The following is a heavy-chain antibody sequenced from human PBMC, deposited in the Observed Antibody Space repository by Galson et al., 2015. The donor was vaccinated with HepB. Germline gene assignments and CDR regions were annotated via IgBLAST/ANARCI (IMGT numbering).Heavy chain of an antibody. D-gene: IGHD2-2*01. CDR2: INPNSGGT. CDR3: ARVRPPIVVVPAAINWFDP. CDR1: GYTFTGYY. V-gene: IGHV1-2*02. J-gene: IGHJ5*02. Sequence: QSGAEVKKPGESLRISCKGSGYTFTGYYMHWVRQAPGQGLEWMGWINPNSGGTNYAQKFQGRVTMTRDTSISTAYMELSRLRSDDTAVYYRARVRPPIVVVPAAINWFDPWGQGTLVTVSS.